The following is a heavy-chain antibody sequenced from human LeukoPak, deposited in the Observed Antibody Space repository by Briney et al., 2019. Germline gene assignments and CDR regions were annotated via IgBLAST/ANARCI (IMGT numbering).Heavy chain of an antibody. CDR1: GFTFSSYS. Sequence: GGSLRLSCAVSGFTFSSYSMNWVRQAPGKGLEWVSYISSSSSTIYYADSVKGRFTISRDNAKNSLYLQMNSLRDEDTAVYYCARDRVAAAGTDFDYWGQGTLVTVSS. CDR3: ARDRVAAAGTDFDY. J-gene: IGHJ4*02. V-gene: IGHV3-48*02. D-gene: IGHD6-13*01. CDR2: ISSSSSTI.